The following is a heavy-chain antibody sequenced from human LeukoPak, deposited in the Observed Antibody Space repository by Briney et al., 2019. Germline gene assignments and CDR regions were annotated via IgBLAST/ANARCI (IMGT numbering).Heavy chain of an antibody. CDR3: ARGWDAYAFDI. CDR2: IYYIGNT. J-gene: IGHJ3*02. Sequence: PSETLSLTCTVSGGSISTYYWSWIRQPPGKGLEWIGYIYYIGNTNYNPSLKSRVTISIDTSKNQFSLKLSSVTAADTAVYYCARGWDAYAFDIWGQGTMVTVSS. CDR1: GGSISTYY. V-gene: IGHV4-59*12. D-gene: IGHD1-26*01.